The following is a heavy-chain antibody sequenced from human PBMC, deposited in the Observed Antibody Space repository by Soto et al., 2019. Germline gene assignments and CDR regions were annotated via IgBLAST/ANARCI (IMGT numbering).Heavy chain of an antibody. CDR3: AREGDYVWGSYRSYFDY. J-gene: IGHJ4*02. V-gene: IGHV1-18*01. CDR2: ISAYNGNT. Sequence: QVQLVQSGAEVKKPGASVKVSFKASGYTFTRYGVSWVRQAPGQRLEWIGWISAYNGNTNYAQKLQGRVTMTTDTSTSTAYMELRSLRSDDTAVYYCAREGDYVWGSYRSYFDYWGQGTLVTVSS. CDR1: GYTFTRYG. D-gene: IGHD3-16*02.